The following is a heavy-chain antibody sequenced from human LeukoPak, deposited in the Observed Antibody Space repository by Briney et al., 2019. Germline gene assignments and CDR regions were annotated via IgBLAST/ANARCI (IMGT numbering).Heavy chain of an antibody. V-gene: IGHV3-74*01. CDR2: INSDGSTT. J-gene: IGHJ4*02. D-gene: IGHD1-14*01. CDR3: ARGSAVTGVH. CDR1: GFTFSSYW. Sequence: TGGSLRLSCADSGFTFSSYWMHWVRQAPGKGLVWISRINSDGSTTNYADSVKGRFTISRDNAKNTLYLQMNSLRAEGTAMYYCARGSAVTGVHWGQGALVTVSS.